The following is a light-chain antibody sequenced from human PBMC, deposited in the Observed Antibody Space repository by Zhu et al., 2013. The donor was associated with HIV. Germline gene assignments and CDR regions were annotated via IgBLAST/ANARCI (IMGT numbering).Light chain of an antibody. CDR2: GAS. J-gene: IGKJ1*01. Sequence: ATQLTQFPSSLPASVGARVTITCRASQGIGSGLAWFQQKPGKPPKLLIYGASNLESGVPSRFSGSGSETEFTLTISSLQPDDFATYYCQQYDSSSTFGQGTRVEI. V-gene: IGKV1-13*02. CDR1: QGIGSG. CDR3: QQYDSSST.